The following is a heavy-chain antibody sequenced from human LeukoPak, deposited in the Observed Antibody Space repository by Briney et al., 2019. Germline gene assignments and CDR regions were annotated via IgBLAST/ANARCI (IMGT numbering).Heavy chain of an antibody. CDR2: IRYDGSNK. V-gene: IGHV3-30*02. CDR3: AKSYRSGWYRGVIDY. CDR1: GFTFSSYG. J-gene: IGHJ4*02. Sequence: PGGSLRLSCAASGFTFSSYGIHWVRQAPGKGLEWVAFIRYDGSNKYYADSVRGRFTISRDNSKNTLYLQMNLSADDTAVYYCAKSYRSGWYRGVIDYWGQGTLVTVSS. D-gene: IGHD6-13*01.